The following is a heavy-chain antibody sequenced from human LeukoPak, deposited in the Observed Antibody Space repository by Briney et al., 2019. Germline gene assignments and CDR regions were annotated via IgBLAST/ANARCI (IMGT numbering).Heavy chain of an antibody. CDR1: GGSISSGGYC. V-gene: IGHV4-31*03. D-gene: IGHD1-14*01. J-gene: IGHJ4*02. CDR2: IYYSGST. CDR3: ATISDLEPVYYFDY. Sequence: PSETLSLTCTVSGGSISSGGYCWSWIRQHPGKGLEWIGYIYYSGSTYYNPSLKSRVTISVDTSKNQFSLKLSSVTAADTAVYYCATISDLEPVYYFDYWGQGTLVTVSS.